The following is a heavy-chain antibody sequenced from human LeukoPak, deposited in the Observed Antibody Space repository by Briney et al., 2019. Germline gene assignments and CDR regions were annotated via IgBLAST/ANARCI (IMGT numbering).Heavy chain of an antibody. J-gene: IGHJ6*03. Sequence: PSETLSLACTVSGVSISSSNSYWGWIRQPPGKGLEWIGRIYTSGSTNYNPSLKSRVTMSVDTSKNQFSLKLSSVTAADTAVYYCAREALGYDRTVYYYYYYMDVWGKGTTVTISS. CDR3: AREALGYDRTVYYYYYYMDV. V-gene: IGHV4-39*07. CDR1: GVSISSSNSY. D-gene: IGHD5-12*01. CDR2: IYTSGST.